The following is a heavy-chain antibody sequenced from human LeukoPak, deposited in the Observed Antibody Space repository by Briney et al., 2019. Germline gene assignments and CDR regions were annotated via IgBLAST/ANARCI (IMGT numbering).Heavy chain of an antibody. CDR2: IYSGGST. Sequence: GGSLRLSCAASGFIVSSNYMSWVRQAPGKGLEWVSVIYSGGSTYYADSVKGRFTISRDNSKNTLYLQMNSLRVEDTAVYYCARDHPHDYGDYWGQGTLVTVSS. CDR3: ARDHPHDYGDY. V-gene: IGHV3-53*01. CDR1: GFIVSSNY. J-gene: IGHJ4*02.